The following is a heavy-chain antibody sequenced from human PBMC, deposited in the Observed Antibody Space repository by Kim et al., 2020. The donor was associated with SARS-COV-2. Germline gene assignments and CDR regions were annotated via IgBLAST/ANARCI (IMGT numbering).Heavy chain of an antibody. CDR3: ARGTAVAGTDWLDP. Sequence: ASVKVSCKASGYTFTSYAMNWVRQAPGQGLEWMGWINTNTGNPTYAQGFTGRFVFSLDTSVSTAYLQISSLKTDDSAIYYCARGTAVAGTDWLDPWGQGTLVTVSS. V-gene: IGHV7-4-1*02. J-gene: IGHJ5*02. CDR1: GYTFTSYA. D-gene: IGHD6-19*01. CDR2: INTNTGNP.